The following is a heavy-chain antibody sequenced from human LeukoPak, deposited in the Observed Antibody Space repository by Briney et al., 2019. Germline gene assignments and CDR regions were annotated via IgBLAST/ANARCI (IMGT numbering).Heavy chain of an antibody. CDR1: AFSLSAYN. Sequence: GGSLRLSCAASAFSLSAYNMNWVRQAPGKGLEWVSSISYTGTYIYYADSVKGRFTISRDNAKNSLYLQMNSLRAEDTAVYYCARDSLAGTSIVVVIANNAFDIWGQGTMVTVSS. CDR3: ARDSLAGTSIVVVIANNAFDI. D-gene: IGHD2-21*01. V-gene: IGHV3-21*01. CDR2: ISYTGTYI. J-gene: IGHJ3*02.